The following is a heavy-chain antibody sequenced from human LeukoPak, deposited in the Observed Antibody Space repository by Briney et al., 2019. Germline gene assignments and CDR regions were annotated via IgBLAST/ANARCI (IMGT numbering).Heavy chain of an antibody. CDR2: TYYRSKWYN. Sequence: SQTLSLTCAISGDSVSSNSAAWNWIRQSPSRGLEWLGRTYYRSKWYNDYAVSVKSRITINPDASKNQFSLQLNSVTPEDTAVYYCARGARPRLEYNWNPPHWDYYYGMDVWGQGTTVTVSS. V-gene: IGHV6-1*01. CDR3: ARGARPRLEYNWNPPHWDYYYGMDV. D-gene: IGHD1-20*01. CDR1: GDSVSSNSAA. J-gene: IGHJ6*02.